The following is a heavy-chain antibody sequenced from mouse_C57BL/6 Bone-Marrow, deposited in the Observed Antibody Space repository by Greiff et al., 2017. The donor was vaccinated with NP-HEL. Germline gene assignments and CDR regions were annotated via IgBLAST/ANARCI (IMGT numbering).Heavy chain of an antibody. V-gene: IGHV6-3*01. CDR2: IRLKSDNYAT. CDR3: TGSSYEGFAY. Sequence: EVQVVESGGGLVQPGGSMKLSCVASGFTFSNYWMNWVRQSPEKGLEWVAQIRLKSDNYATHYAESVKGRFTISRDDSKSSVYLQMNNLRAEDTGIYYCTGSSYEGFAYWGQGTLVTVSA. CDR1: GFTFSNYW. J-gene: IGHJ3*01. D-gene: IGHD1-1*01.